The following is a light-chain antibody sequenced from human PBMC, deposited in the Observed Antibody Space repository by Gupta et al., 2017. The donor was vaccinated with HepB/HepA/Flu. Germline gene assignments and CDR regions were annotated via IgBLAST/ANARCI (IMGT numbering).Light chain of an antibody. V-gene: IGKV1-5*03. CDR1: QSSSSW. CDR3: QQDNSYPYT. J-gene: IGKJ2*01. CDR2: KAS. Sequence: DIQMTQSPSTLSASVGDRVTITCRASQSSSSWLAWYQQKPGKAPKLLIYKASSLESGVPSRFSGSGSGTEFTLTISSLQPDDFATYYCQQDNSYPYTFGQGTKMEIK.